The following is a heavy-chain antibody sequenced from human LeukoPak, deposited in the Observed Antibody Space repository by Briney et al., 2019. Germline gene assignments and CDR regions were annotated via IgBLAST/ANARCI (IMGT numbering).Heavy chain of an antibody. CDR3: TKPDCPSTSCYTLDY. J-gene: IGHJ4*02. CDR1: GFTFNNYT. Sequence: GGSLRLSCVASGFTFNNYTMRWVRQAPGKGLEWVSAISGSGDSTYYADSVKGRFTTSRDNSKNTLYLQMNSLRVEDTAVYYCTKPDCPSTSCYTLDYWGQGILVTVSS. V-gene: IGHV3-23*01. CDR2: ISGSGDST. D-gene: IGHD2-2*02.